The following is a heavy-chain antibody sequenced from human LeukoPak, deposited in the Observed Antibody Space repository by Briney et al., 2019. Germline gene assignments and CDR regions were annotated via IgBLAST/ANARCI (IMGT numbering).Heavy chain of an antibody. J-gene: IGHJ4*02. CDR3: ARSDRYNWNTDLDY. CDR1: GYTFTSYG. V-gene: IGHV1-18*04. Sequence: ASVKVSCKASGYTFTSYGISWVGQAPGQGLEWMGWMSVYNGNTKYAQKLQGRVTMTTDTSTSTAYMELRSLRSDDTAVYYCARSDRYNWNTDLDYWGQGTLVTVSS. D-gene: IGHD1-1*01. CDR2: MSVYNGNT.